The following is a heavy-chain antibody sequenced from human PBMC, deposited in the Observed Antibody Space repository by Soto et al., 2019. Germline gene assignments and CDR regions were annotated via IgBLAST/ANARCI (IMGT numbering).Heavy chain of an antibody. D-gene: IGHD4-4*01. Sequence: QVQLQESGPGLVKPSQTLSLTCTVSGGSITSGDFYWSWIRQHPGKGLEWIGLMFYSGSTSYTPSLKSRVIISVDTSKNHFSLKLSSVTAADTAVYYCARGFYSNYDYYGMDVWGQGTTVTVSS. CDR3: ARGFYSNYDYYGMDV. V-gene: IGHV4-31*03. CDR1: GGSITSGDFY. CDR2: MFYSGST. J-gene: IGHJ6*02.